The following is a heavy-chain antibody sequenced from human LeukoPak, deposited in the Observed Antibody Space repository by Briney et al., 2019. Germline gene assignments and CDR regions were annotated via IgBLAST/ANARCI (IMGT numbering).Heavy chain of an antibody. CDR2: ISGSGGST. J-gene: IGHJ4*02. V-gene: IGHV3-23*01. Sequence: GSLRLSCAASGFTFSSYAMSWVRQAPGKGLEWVSAISGSGGSTYYADSVKGRFTISRDNSKNTLYLQMNSLRAEDTAVYYCAKDPDYSSGGANWGQGTLVTVSS. CDR1: GFTFSSYA. D-gene: IGHD6-25*01. CDR3: AKDPDYSSGGAN.